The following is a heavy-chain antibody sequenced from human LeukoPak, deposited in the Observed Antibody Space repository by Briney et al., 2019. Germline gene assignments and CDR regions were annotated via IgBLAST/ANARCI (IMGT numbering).Heavy chain of an antibody. CDR3: ARQMTSTRLFDS. Sequence: PGGSLRLSCVASGFIFSAHPLHWVRQSPDKGLERVALIGSDGSKKYYADSVRGRFTVSRENSNNTLFLQMNTLRADDTAVYFCARQMTSTRLFDSWGQGTLVTVSS. V-gene: IGHV3-30*04. CDR2: IGSDGSKK. D-gene: IGHD5/OR15-5a*01. J-gene: IGHJ4*02. CDR1: GFIFSAHP.